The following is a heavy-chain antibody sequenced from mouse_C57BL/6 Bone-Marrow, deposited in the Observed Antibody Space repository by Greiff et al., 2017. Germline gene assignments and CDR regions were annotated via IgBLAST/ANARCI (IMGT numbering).Heavy chain of an antibody. CDR3: TNHYGNFWYFDV. Sequence: EVKVEESGEGLVKPGGSLKLSCAASGFTFSSYAMSWVRQTPEKRLEWVAYISSGGDYIYYADTVKGRFTISRDNARNTLYLQMSSLKSEDTAMYYCTNHYGNFWYFDVWGTGTTVTVSS. J-gene: IGHJ1*03. CDR2: ISSGGDYI. V-gene: IGHV5-9-1*02. D-gene: IGHD2-1*01. CDR1: GFTFSSYA.